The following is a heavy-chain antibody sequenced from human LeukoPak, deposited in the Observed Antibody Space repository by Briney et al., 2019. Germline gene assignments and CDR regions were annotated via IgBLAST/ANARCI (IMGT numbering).Heavy chain of an antibody. CDR3: ARDTSEGDYAWWFDP. V-gene: IGHV1-2*02. CDR2: INPNSGGT. Sequence: GASVKVSCKASGYTFTGYYMHWVRQAPGQGLEWIGWINPNSGGTNYAQKFQGRVTMTRDTSISTDYMELSSLRSDDTAVYFCARDTSEGDYAWWFDPWGQGTLVTVAS. CDR1: GYTFTGYY. J-gene: IGHJ5*02. D-gene: IGHD3-16*01.